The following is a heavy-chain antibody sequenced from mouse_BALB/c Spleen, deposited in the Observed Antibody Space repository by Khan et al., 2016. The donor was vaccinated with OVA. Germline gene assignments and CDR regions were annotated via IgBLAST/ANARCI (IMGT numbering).Heavy chain of an antibody. CDR3: ARRGLRLDFDY. CDR2: INPSTGYT. Sequence: VQLQQSGAELAKPGASVKMSCKASGYTFINYWILWVKQRPGQGLEWIGYINPSTGYTEYNQNFKDKATLTADKSSSTAYMQLSSLTSEDSAVYYCARRGLRLDFDYGGQGTTLTVSS. CDR1: GYTFINYW. J-gene: IGHJ2*01. V-gene: IGHV1-7*01. D-gene: IGHD1-1*01.